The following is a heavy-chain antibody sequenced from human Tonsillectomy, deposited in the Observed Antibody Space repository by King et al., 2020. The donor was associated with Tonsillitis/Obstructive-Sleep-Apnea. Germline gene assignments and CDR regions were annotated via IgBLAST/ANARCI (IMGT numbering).Heavy chain of an antibody. Sequence: HVQLVESGGGVVQPGRSLRLSCAASGFIFSSDAIHWVRHAPGKGLEWVAVISYDGSNTYYADSVKGRFTISRDTSKNTLDLQMNSLRAEDTAVYYCAREGIYDSSGYADAFDIWGQGTMVTVSS. CDR3: AREGIYDSSGYADAFDI. J-gene: IGHJ3*02. D-gene: IGHD3-22*01. V-gene: IGHV3-30*04. CDR2: ISYDGSNT. CDR1: GFIFSSDA.